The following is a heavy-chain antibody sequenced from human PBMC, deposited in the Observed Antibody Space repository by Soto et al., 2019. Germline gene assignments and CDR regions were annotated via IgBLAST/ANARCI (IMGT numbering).Heavy chain of an antibody. D-gene: IGHD6-19*01. V-gene: IGHV1-2*04. CDR2: INPNSGGT. CDR1: GYTFTGYY. CDR3: ARGKWARSSGWTSYAFDI. Sequence: ASVKVSCKASGYTFTGYYMHWVRQAPGQGLEWMGWINPNSGGTNYAQKFQGWVTMTRDTSISTAYMELSRLRSDDTAVYYCARGKWARSSGWTSYAFDIWGQGTMVTVSS. J-gene: IGHJ3*02.